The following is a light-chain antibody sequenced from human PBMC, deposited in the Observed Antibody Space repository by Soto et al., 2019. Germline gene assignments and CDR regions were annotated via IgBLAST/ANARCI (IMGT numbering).Light chain of an antibody. CDR2: LGS. CDR3: IQTLQAPYS. J-gene: IGKJ2*01. CDR1: QSLRHHNGYHY. V-gene: IGKV2-28*01. Sequence: DIVMTQSPLSLPVTPGEPASISCRSSQSLRHHNGYHYLDWYLQKPGQSPQVLIYLGSNRASGVPDRVSGSGSGTVFTLKISRVEAEDVGVYYCIQTLQAPYSFGQGTKLEIK.